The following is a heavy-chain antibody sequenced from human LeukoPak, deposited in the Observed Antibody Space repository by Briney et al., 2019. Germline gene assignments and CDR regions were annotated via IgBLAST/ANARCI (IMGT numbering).Heavy chain of an antibody. CDR2: INPNSGGT. CDR1: GYTFTGYY. J-gene: IGHJ4*02. CDR3: ARDLSRGTGTRVGY. Sequence: ASVKVSCKASGYTFTGYYMHWVRQAPGQGLEWMGWINPNSGGTNYAQKFQGRVTMTRDTSISTAYMELSRLRSDDTAVYYCARDLSRGTGTRVGYWGQGTLVTVSS. V-gene: IGHV1-2*02. D-gene: IGHD1-1*01.